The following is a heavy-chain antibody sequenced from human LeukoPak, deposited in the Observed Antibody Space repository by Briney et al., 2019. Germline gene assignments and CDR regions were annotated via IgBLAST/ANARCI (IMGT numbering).Heavy chain of an antibody. V-gene: IGHV1-18*01. CDR2: ISAYNGNT. J-gene: IGHJ4*02. D-gene: IGHD2-15*01. CDR1: GYTFTSYG. Sequence: ASVKVSCKASGYTFTSYGISWVRQAPGQGLEWMGWISAYNGNTNYAQKLQGRVTMTTDTSTSTAYMELRSLRSDDTAVYYCASGYCSGGSCYLFVYWGQGTLVTVSS. CDR3: ASGYCSGGSCYLFVY.